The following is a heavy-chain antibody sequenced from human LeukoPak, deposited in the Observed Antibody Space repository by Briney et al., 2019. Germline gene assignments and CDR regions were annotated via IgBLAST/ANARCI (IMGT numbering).Heavy chain of an antibody. CDR2: ITGGGSGI. CDR1: GFTFSNAW. J-gene: IGHJ4*02. Sequence: GGSLRLSCAASGFTFSNAWMSWVRQAPGKGLEWVSAITGGGSGIYYADSMKSRFTISRDNSKNTLYLQINSLRAEDTAVYYRAKWGDYDVLTGYYVSDYWGQGTLVTVSS. CDR3: AKWGDYDVLTGYYVSDY. D-gene: IGHD3-9*01. V-gene: IGHV3-23*01.